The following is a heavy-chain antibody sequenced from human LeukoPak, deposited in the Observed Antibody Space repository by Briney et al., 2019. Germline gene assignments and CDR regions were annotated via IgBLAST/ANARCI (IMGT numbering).Heavy chain of an antibody. CDR1: GGSISSSSYY. V-gene: IGHV4-61*01. J-gene: IGHJ4*02. Sequence: PSETLSLTCTVSGGSISSSSYYWSWIRQPPGKGLEWIGYIYYSGSTNYNPSLKSRVTISVDTSKNQFSLKLSSVTAADTAVYYCAREGSPIWFGETRPTLGYFDYWGQGTLVTVSS. CDR2: IYYSGST. CDR3: AREGSPIWFGETRPTLGYFDY. D-gene: IGHD3-10*01.